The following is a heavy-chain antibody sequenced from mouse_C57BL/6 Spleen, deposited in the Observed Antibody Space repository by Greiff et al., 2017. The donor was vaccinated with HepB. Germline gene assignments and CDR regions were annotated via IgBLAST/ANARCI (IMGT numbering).Heavy chain of an antibody. J-gene: IGHJ1*03. D-gene: IGHD2-2*01. CDR3: ATYGYDGDWYFDV. CDR2: ISSGSSTI. V-gene: IGHV5-17*01. Sequence: EVQLQESGGGLVKPGGSLKLSCAASGFTFSDYGMHWVRQAPEKGLEWVAYISSGSSTIYYADTVKGRFTISRDNAKNTLFLQMTSLRSEDTAMYYCATYGYDGDWYFDVWGTGTTVTVSS. CDR1: GFTFSDYG.